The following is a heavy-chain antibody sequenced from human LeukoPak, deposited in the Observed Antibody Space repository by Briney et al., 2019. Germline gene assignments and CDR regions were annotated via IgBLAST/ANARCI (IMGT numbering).Heavy chain of an antibody. J-gene: IGHJ6*03. D-gene: IGHD3-3*01. CDR2: IRYDGSNK. Sequence: GGSLRLSCAASGFTFSSYGMHWVRQAPGKGMEWVAFIRYDGSNKYYADSVKGRFTISRDNSKNTLYLQMNSLRAEDTAVYYCARDGSQYYDFWSGYAHYYYYMDVWGKGTTVTVSS. CDR3: ARDGSQYYDFWSGYAHYYYYMDV. V-gene: IGHV3-30*02. CDR1: GFTFSSYG.